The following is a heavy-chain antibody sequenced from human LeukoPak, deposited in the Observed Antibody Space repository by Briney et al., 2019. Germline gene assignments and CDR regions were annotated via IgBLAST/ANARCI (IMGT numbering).Heavy chain of an antibody. CDR3: AKGHCSSTSCYGTGFDY. CDR1: AFTFSTYG. V-gene: IGHV3-30*02. J-gene: IGHJ4*02. Sequence: GGSLRLSCAASAFTFSTYGMHWVRQAPGKGLEWVAFIRYDGINKYYADSVKGRFTISRDNSKNTLYLQMNSLRAEDTAVYYCAKGHCSSTSCYGTGFDYWGQGTLVTVPP. D-gene: IGHD2-2*01. CDR2: IRYDGINK.